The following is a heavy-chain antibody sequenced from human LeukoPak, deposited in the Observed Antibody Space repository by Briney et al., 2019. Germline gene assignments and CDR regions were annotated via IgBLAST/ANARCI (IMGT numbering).Heavy chain of an antibody. Sequence: GASVKVSCKASGYTFTSYYMHWVRQAPGQGLEWMGGIIPIFGTANYAQKFQGRVTITADESTSTAYMELSSLRSEDTAVYYCASRWTTVTPSNYYYYYMDVWGKGTTVTISS. CDR1: GYTFTSYY. CDR3: ASRWTTVTPSNYYYYYMDV. CDR2: IIPIFGTA. D-gene: IGHD4-17*01. J-gene: IGHJ6*03. V-gene: IGHV1-69*13.